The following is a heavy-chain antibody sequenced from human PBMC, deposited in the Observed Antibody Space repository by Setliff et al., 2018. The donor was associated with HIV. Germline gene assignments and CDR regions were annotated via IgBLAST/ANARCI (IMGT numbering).Heavy chain of an antibody. Sequence: SETLSLTCTVSGGSISSGTYYWSWIRQHPGKGLEWIGYIYYSGSTYYNPSLKSRVTISVDTSRNQFSLKLSSVTAADTAVYYCARDRSDYYNLPGYFDHWGQGTPGTAPQ. D-gene: IGHD3-3*01. V-gene: IGHV4-31*03. CDR3: ARDRSDYYNLPGYFDH. CDR2: IYYSGST. CDR1: GGSISSGTYY. J-gene: IGHJ4*02.